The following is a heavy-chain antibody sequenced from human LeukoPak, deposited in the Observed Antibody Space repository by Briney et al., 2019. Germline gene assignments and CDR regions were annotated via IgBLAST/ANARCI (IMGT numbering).Heavy chain of an antibody. J-gene: IGHJ3*02. D-gene: IGHD3-10*01. CDR1: GGSISSYY. CDR3: ARQPMVRGVNTRDDAFDI. Sequence: SETLSLTCTVSGGSISSYYWSWIRQPPGKGLEWIGYIYYSGSTNYNPSLKSRVTISVDTSKNRFSLKLSSVTAADTAVYYCARQPMVRGVNTRDDAFDIWGQGTMVTVSS. CDR2: IYYSGST. V-gene: IGHV4-59*08.